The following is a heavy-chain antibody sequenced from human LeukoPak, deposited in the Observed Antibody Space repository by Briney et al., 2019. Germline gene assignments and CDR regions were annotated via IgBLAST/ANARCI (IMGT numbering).Heavy chain of an antibody. CDR2: INCNSGGT. V-gene: IGHV1-2*02. Sequence: ASVKVSCKASGYTFTCYYMHWVRQAPGQGLEWMGWINCNSGGTNYAQKFQGRVTMTRDTSISTAYMELSRLRSDDTAVYYCARPHIAVAGTEEWFDPWGQGTLVTVSS. J-gene: IGHJ5*02. CDR3: ARPHIAVAGTEEWFDP. D-gene: IGHD6-19*01. CDR1: GYTFTCYY.